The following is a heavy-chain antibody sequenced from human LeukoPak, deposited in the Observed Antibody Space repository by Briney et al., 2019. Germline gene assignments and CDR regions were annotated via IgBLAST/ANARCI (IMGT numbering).Heavy chain of an antibody. D-gene: IGHD3-22*01. CDR1: GGSFSGYY. CDR2: INHSGST. V-gene: IGHV4-34*01. Sequence: SETLSLTCAVYGGSFSGYYWSWIRQPPGKGLEWTGEINHSGSTNYNPSLKSRVTISVDTSKNQFSLKLSSVTAADTAVYYCARALLRSRNYYDSSGYYLDAFDIWGQGTMVTVSS. CDR3: ARALLRSRNYYDSSGYYLDAFDI. J-gene: IGHJ3*02.